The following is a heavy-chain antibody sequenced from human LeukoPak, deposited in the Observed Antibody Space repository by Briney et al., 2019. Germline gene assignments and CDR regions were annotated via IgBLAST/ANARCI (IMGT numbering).Heavy chain of an antibody. Sequence: ASVKVSCKASGYTFTSYGISWVRQAPGQGLEWMGWISAYNGNTNYAQKLQGRVTMTTDTSTSTAYMEVRSLRSDDTAVYYCSLLGYCSSTSCFDFDYWGQGTLVTVSS. CDR1: GYTFTSYG. V-gene: IGHV1-18*04. CDR3: SLLGYCSSTSCFDFDY. D-gene: IGHD2-2*01. CDR2: ISAYNGNT. J-gene: IGHJ4*02.